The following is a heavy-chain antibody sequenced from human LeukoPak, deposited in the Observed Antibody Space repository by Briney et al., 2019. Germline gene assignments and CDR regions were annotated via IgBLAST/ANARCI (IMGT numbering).Heavy chain of an antibody. V-gene: IGHV3-23*01. CDR2: ISGSGGST. CDR1: GFTVSSNY. Sequence: GGSLRLSCAASGFTVSSNYMSWVRQAPGKGLEWVSAISGSGGSTYYADSVKGRFTISRDNSKNTLYLQMNSLRAEDTAVYYCAKDSSFYFDYWGQGTLVTVSS. J-gene: IGHJ4*02. D-gene: IGHD6-6*01. CDR3: AKDSSFYFDY.